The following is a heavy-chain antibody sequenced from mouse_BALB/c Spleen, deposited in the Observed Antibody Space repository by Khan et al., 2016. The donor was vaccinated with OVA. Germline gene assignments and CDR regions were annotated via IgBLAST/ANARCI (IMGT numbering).Heavy chain of an antibody. CDR3: ATSYFYGYYFDY. V-gene: IGHV5-17*02. Sequence: EVELVESGGGLVQPGGSRKLSCAASGFTFSTYGMHWVRQAPEKGLEWVAYISGDSSTVYYADTVKGRFTISSDNPKNTLFLQMTSLRSEDTARYYCATSYFYGYYFDYWGPGTTLTVSS. D-gene: IGHD1-1*01. CDR2: ISGDSSTV. J-gene: IGHJ2*01. CDR1: GFTFSTYG.